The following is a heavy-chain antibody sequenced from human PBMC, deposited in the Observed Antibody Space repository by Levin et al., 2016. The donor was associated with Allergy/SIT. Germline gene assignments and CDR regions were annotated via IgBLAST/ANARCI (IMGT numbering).Heavy chain of an antibody. V-gene: IGHV3-21*01. CDR2: ISSSSSYI. CDR3: ARESRGDTYCSSTSCYTRTNYYYYYMDV. CDR1: GFTFSSYS. J-gene: IGHJ6*03. Sequence: GESLKISCAASGFTFSSYSMNWVRQAPGKGLEWVSSISSSSSYIYYADSVKGRFTISRDNAKNSLYLQMNSLRAEDTAVYYCARESRGDTYCSSTSCYTRTNYYYYYMDVWGKGTTVTVSS. D-gene: IGHD2-2*02.